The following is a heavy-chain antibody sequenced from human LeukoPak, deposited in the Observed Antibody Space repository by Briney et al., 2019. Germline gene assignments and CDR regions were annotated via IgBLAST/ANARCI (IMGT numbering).Heavy chain of an antibody. CDR1: GYTFTSYG. Sequence: GASVKVSCKASGYTFTSYGISWVRQAPGQGLEWMGWISAYNGNTNYAQKLQGRVTMTTDTSTSTAYMELRSLRPDDTAVYYCARDQRDHITMVRGVRYWEYYYGMDVWGQGTTVTVSS. CDR2: ISAYNGNT. CDR3: ARDQRDHITMVRGVRYWEYYYGMDV. J-gene: IGHJ6*02. V-gene: IGHV1-18*01. D-gene: IGHD3-10*01.